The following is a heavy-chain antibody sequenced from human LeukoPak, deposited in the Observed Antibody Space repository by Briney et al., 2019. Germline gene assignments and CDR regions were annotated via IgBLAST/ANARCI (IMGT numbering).Heavy chain of an antibody. J-gene: IGHJ5*02. V-gene: IGHV1-18*01. D-gene: IGHD5-18*01. Sequence: ASVKVSCKASGYTFTSYGIGWVRQAPGQGLEWMGWISAYNGNTNYAQKLQGRVTMTTDTSTSTAYMELRSLRSDDTAVYYCARDQFPWIQLWLRSGWFDPWGQGTLVTVSS. CDR3: ARDQFPWIQLWLRSGWFDP. CDR1: GYTFTSYG. CDR2: ISAYNGNT.